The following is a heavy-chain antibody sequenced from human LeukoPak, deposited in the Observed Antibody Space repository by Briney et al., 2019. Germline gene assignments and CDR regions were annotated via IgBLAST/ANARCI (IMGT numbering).Heavy chain of an antibody. CDR3: AKGHYYGSGSLDY. V-gene: IGHV3-53*01. J-gene: IGHJ4*02. CDR2: LYSGGNT. D-gene: IGHD3-10*01. Sequence: GGSLRLSCVVSGFTVSSNYMSWVRQAPGKGLEWVSVLYSGGNTYHADSVKGRFTISRDNSKNTLYVQMNSLRAEDTAVYYCAKGHYYGSGSLDYWGQGTLVTVSS. CDR1: GFTVSSNY.